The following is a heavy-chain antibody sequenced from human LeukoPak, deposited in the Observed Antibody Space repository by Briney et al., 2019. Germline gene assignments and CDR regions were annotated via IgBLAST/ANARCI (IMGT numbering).Heavy chain of an antibody. CDR2: IYTSGST. CDR1: GGSISSYY. CDR3: ARTYYYGSGREGYYFDY. D-gene: IGHD3-10*01. J-gene: IGHJ4*02. V-gene: IGHV4-4*07. Sequence: SETLSLTCTVSGGSISSYYWSWIRQPAGKGLEWIGRIYTSGSTNYNPSLKSRATMSVDTSKNQFSLKLSSVTAADTAVYYCARTYYYGSGREGYYFDYWGQGTLVTVSS.